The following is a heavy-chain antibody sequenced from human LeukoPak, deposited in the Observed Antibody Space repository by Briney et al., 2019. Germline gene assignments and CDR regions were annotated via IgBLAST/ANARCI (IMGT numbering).Heavy chain of an antibody. Sequence: GASVKVSCKASGGTFISYAISWVRQAPGQGLEWMGRIIPILGIANYAQKFQGRVTITADKSTSTAYMELSSLRSEDTPVYYCARSPRSGSYYNPLDYWGQGTLVTVSS. CDR2: IIPILGIA. CDR3: ARSPRSGSYYNPLDY. J-gene: IGHJ4*02. CDR1: GGTFISYA. V-gene: IGHV1-69*04. D-gene: IGHD3-10*01.